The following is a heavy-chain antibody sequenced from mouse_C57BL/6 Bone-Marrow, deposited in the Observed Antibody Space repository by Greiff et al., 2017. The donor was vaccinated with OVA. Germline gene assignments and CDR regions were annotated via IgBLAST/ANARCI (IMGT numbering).Heavy chain of an antibody. CDR3: ARFYYDGLAY. V-gene: IGHV5-12*01. CDR2: ISTGGGST. D-gene: IGHD1-1*01. CDR1: GFTFSDYY. Sequence: EVQLMESGGGLVQPGGSLKLSCAASGFTFSDYYMYWVRQTPEKRLEWVAYISTGGGSTYYPATVKGRFTISRDTATNTLYLQMSRLKSEATARYYGARFYYDGLAYWGQGTLVTVSA. J-gene: IGHJ3*01.